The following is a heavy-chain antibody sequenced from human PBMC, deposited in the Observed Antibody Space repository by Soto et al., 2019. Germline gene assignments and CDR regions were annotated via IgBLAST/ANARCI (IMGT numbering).Heavy chain of an antibody. CDR2: IYYSGST. V-gene: IGHV4-31*03. Sequence: QVQLQESGPGLVKPSQTLSLTCTVSGGSISSGGYYWSWIRQHPGKGLEWIGYIYYSGSTYYNPSLKSRVTLSVDTSKNQFSLKLSAVTAAYTAVDYCAREPDYYGMDVWGQGTTVTVSS. CDR3: AREPDYYGMDV. CDR1: GGSISSGGYY. J-gene: IGHJ6*02.